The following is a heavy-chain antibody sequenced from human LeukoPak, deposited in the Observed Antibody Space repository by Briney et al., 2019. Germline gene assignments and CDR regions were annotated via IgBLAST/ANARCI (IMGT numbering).Heavy chain of an antibody. Sequence: GGSLRLSCAASGFTFSNAWMNWVRQAPGKGLEWVGRIKSKTDGGTTDYAAPVKGRFTISRDDSKNTLYLQMNSLKTEDTAVYYCTILSVTTSADAFDIWGQGTMVTVSS. CDR2: IKSKTDGGTT. J-gene: IGHJ3*02. CDR1: GFTFSNAW. D-gene: IGHD4-17*01. V-gene: IGHV3-15*07. CDR3: TILSVTTSADAFDI.